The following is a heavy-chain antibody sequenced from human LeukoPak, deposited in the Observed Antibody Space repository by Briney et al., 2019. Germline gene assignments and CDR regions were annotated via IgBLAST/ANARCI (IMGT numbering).Heavy chain of an antibody. Sequence: ASVKVSCKASGYTFTSYGISWVRQAPGQGLEWMGWISAYNGNTNYAQKLQGRVTMTTDTSTSPAYMELRSLRSDDTAVYYCARVVTMIVVVIKSGWFAPWGQGTLVTVSS. CDR1: GYTFTSYG. CDR3: ARVVTMIVVVIKSGWFAP. V-gene: IGHV1-18*01. CDR2: ISAYNGNT. D-gene: IGHD3-22*01. J-gene: IGHJ5*02.